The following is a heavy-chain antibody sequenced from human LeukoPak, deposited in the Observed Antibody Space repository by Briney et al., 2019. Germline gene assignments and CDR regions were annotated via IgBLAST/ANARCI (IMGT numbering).Heavy chain of an antibody. Sequence: ASVKDSCKASGYTFTGYYMHWVRQAPGQGLEWMGWINPNSGGTNYAQKFQGRVTMTRDTSISTAYMELSRLRSDDTAVYYCARVWYYDFWSGYSPENAFDIWGQGTMVTVSS. V-gene: IGHV1-2*02. J-gene: IGHJ3*02. D-gene: IGHD3-3*01. CDR1: GYTFTGYY. CDR3: ARVWYYDFWSGYSPENAFDI. CDR2: INPNSGGT.